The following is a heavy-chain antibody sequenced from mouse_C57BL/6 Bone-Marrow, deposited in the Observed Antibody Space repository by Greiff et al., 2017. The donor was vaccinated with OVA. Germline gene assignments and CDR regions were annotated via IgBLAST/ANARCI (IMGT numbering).Heavy chain of an antibody. V-gene: IGHV1-80*01. D-gene: IGHD1-1*01. CDR1: GYAFRSYW. CDR3: ARGHYYGSSPDY. J-gene: IGHJ2*01. CDR2: IYPGDGDT. Sequence: VQLQQSGAELVKPGASVKISCKASGYAFRSYWMNWVKQRPGKGLEWIGQIYPGDGDTNYNGQFTGKATLTADKSSSTAYMQLSSLTSEDSAVYFCARGHYYGSSPDYWGQGTTLTVSS.